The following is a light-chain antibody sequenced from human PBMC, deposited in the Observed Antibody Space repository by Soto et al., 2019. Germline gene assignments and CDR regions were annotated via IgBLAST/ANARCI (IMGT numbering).Light chain of an antibody. CDR3: QQYYSTPYT. V-gene: IGKV4-1*01. CDR2: WAS. J-gene: IGKJ2*01. Sequence: DIVMTQSPDSLAVSLGERATINCKSSQSVLYSSNNKNYLAWYQQKPGQPPKLLIYWASTRESGVPDRFSGSGSGTDFTLTISSLKAEDGSVYYCQQYYSTPYTCGQGTKLEIK. CDR1: QSVLYSSNNKNY.